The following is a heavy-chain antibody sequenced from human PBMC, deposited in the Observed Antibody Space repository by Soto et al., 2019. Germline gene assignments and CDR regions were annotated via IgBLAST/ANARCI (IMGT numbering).Heavy chain of an antibody. V-gene: IGHV4-30-4*01. CDR3: ATSQKGYNWNYFDH. Sequence: PSETLSLTCTVSGGSISSGDYYWTWIRHLPGKGLEWIGYIYHSGSAYYNPSLKSRVSVSVDTSKNQFSLKVSGVSAADTAVYYCATSQKGYNWNYFDHWGQGALVTVSS. CDR1: GGSISSGDYY. CDR2: IYHSGSA. D-gene: IGHD1-20*01. J-gene: IGHJ4*02.